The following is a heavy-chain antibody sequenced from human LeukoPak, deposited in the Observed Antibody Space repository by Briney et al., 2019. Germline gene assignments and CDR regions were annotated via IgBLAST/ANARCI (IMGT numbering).Heavy chain of an antibody. Sequence: SETLSLTCTVSGGSISSSGYSWGWIRQPPGKGLEWIGNINYSGSTYYNPSLKSRVTMFVDTSKNQFSLKLSSVTAADTAVYYCARDPSGYFNYWGQGTLVTVSS. CDR3: ARDPSGYFNY. J-gene: IGHJ4*02. CDR1: GGSISSSGYS. D-gene: IGHD3-22*01. V-gene: IGHV4-39*07. CDR2: INYSGST.